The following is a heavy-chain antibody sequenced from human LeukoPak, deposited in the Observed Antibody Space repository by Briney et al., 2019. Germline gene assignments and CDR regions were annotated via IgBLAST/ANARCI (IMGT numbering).Heavy chain of an antibody. CDR2: IYYSGST. V-gene: IGHV4-59*01. CDR1: GGSISSYY. D-gene: IGHD4-11*01. J-gene: IGHJ4*02. CDR3: ARWSASAVTHDY. Sequence: SETLSLTRTVSGGSISSYYWSWIRQPPGKGLEWIGYIYYSGSTNYNPSLKSRVTISVDTSKNQFSLKLSSVTAADTAVYYCARWSASAVTHDYWGQGTLVTVSS.